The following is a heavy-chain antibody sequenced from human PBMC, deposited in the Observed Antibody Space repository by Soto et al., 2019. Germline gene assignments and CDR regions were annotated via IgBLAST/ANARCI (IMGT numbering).Heavy chain of an antibody. CDR3: ALKGDIGNFAMDV. CDR1: GYTFKSYD. J-gene: IGHJ6*04. D-gene: IGHD1-26*01. CDR2: ISGHNGKA. V-gene: IGHV1-18*04. Sequence: ASVKVSCKASGYTFKSYDVMWVRKAPGQGLEWMGWISGHNGKADYAENFQGRVIMTTDTSTATASMDLRGLRSDDTAVYYCALKGDIGNFAMDVWGKETTVTVSA.